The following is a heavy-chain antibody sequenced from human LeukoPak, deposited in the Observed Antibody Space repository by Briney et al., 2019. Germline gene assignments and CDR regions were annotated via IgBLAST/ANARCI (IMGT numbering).Heavy chain of an antibody. D-gene: IGHD3-16*02. CDR1: GFTFSSYW. CDR2: IKQDGSEK. J-gene: IGHJ4*02. Sequence: GGSLRLSCAASGFTFSSYWMSWVRQAPGKGLEWVANIKQDGSEKYYVDSVKGRFTISRDNAKNSLYLQMNSLRAEDTAVYYCARDRVWGSYRWYYFDYWGQRTLVTVSS. V-gene: IGHV3-7*01. CDR3: ARDRVWGSYRWYYFDY.